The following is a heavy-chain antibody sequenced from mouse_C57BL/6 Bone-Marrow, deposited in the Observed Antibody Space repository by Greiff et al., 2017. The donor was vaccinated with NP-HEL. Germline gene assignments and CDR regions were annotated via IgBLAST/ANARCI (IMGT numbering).Heavy chain of an antibody. CDR1: GFSFNTYA. D-gene: IGHD1-1*01. V-gene: IGHV10-1*01. CDR2: IRSKSNNYAT. CDR3: VTYYGSSFY. J-gene: IGHJ3*01. Sequence: EVKLEESGGGLVQPKGSLKLSCAASGFSFNTYAMNWVRQAPGKGLEWVARIRSKSNNYATYYADSVKDRFTISRDDSESMLYLQMNNLKTEDTAMYYCVTYYGSSFYWGQGTLVTVSA.